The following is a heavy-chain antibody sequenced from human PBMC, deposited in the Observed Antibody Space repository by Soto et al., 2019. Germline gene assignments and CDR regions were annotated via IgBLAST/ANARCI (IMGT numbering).Heavy chain of an antibody. CDR2: IYYSGST. CDR3: ARGSIGWTPRLVY. D-gene: IGHD6-19*01. J-gene: IGHJ4*02. CDR1: GGPISSYY. Sequence: QVQLQESGPGLVKPSETLSLNCTVSGGPISSYYWSWIRQSPGKGLEWIGYIYYSGSTNYNPSLKSRVTMSGDTCERQVFRELSSVTASDSAVYYCARGSIGWTPRLVYWGPGTLVTVSS. V-gene: IGHV4-59*01.